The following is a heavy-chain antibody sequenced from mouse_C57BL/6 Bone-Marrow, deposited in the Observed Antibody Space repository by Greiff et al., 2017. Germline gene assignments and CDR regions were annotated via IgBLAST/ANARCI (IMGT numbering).Heavy chain of an antibody. CDR2: IRNKANGYTT. V-gene: IGHV7-4*01. CDR1: GFTFTDYY. Sequence: EVKVVESGGGLVQPGASLRLSCAASGFTFTDYYMSWVRQPPGKAPEWLALIRNKANGYTTEYTASVKGRFTISGDNSQNILYLQMSTLRAEDSATYYVVKAVGNFLAMDYWGQGTSVTVSS. CDR3: VKAVGNFLAMDY. D-gene: IGHD2-1*01. J-gene: IGHJ4*01.